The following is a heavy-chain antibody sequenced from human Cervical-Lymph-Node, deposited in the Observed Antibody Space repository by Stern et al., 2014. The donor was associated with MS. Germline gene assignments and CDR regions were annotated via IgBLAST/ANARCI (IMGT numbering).Heavy chain of an antibody. CDR2: IFPRDSNT. Sequence: EVQLVQSGAEVKKPGESLKISCEASGYLFDDYWIGWVRQMSGRGLELVAIIFPRDSNTRYSPSVQGQVTISADKSISTAYFQWRSRKASNTAIYYCARSPAPPSGYDRFDYWGQGALVTVSS. V-gene: IGHV5-51*03. CDR1: GYLFDDYW. D-gene: IGHD5-12*01. CDR3: ARSPAPPSGYDRFDY. J-gene: IGHJ4*02.